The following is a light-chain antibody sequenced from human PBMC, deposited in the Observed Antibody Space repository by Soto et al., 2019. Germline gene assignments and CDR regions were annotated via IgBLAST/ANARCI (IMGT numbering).Light chain of an antibody. CDR3: QQYGGVPLT. CDR1: QSVSSSY. CDR2: GAS. V-gene: IGKV3-20*01. Sequence: ETVLAQSPGTLSLSPGERATLSCRASQSVSSSYFAWYQQKPGQAPRLLIYGASNRATGVPDRFSGSGSGTDFTLTISRLEPEDFAVYYCQQYGGVPLTFGGGTKIEI. J-gene: IGKJ4*01.